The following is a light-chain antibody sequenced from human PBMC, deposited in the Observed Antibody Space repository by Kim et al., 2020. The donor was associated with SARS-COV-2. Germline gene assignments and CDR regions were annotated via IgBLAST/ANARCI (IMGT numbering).Light chain of an antibody. CDR3: QTWDSSTVL. V-gene: IGLV3-1*01. CDR2: QNT. Sequence: SVAPGQTASITCSGDKLGDKYARWYQQKPGQSPVLVIYQNTKRPSGIPERFSGSNSGNTATLTISGTQAMDEADYYCQTWDSSTVLFGGGTQLTVL. J-gene: IGLJ2*01. CDR1: KLGDKY.